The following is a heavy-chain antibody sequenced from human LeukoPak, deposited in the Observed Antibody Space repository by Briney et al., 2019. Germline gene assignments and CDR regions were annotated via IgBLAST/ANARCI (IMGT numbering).Heavy chain of an antibody. CDR1: GGTFSSYA. V-gene: IGHV1-69*06. J-gene: IGHJ4*02. CDR3: ARTYSSGWLIFDY. Sequence: SVKVSCKASGGTFSSYAISWVRQAPGQGLEWMGGIIPIFGTANYAQKFQGRVTITADKSTSTAYMELSSLRSEDTAVYYCARTYSSGWLIFDYWGQGTLVTVSS. D-gene: IGHD6-19*01. CDR2: IIPIFGTA.